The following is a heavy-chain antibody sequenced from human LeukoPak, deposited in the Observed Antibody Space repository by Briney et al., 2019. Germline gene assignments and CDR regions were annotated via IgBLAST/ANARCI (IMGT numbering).Heavy chain of an antibody. Sequence: GGSLRLSCAASGFTFSHYSMNWVRRAPGRGLEWVSYITDSSSTIYYADSVRGRFTISRDNARNSLFLQLNSLRAEDTAVYYCAREYVESSGYEIDYFDYWGLGTLVTVSS. CDR1: GFTFSHYS. CDR2: ITDSSSTI. V-gene: IGHV3-48*04. D-gene: IGHD3-22*01. CDR3: AREYVESSGYEIDYFDY. J-gene: IGHJ4*02.